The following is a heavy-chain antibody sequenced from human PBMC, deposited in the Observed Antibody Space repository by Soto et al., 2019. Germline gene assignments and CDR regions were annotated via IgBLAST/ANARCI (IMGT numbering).Heavy chain of an antibody. Sequence: GGSLRLSCAASGFTFSSYAMSWVRQAPGKGLEWVSAISGSGGSTYYADSVKGRFTISRDNSKNTLYLQMNSLRAEDTAVYYCAKYRSDGDYYYGMDVWGQGXTVTVSS. CDR2: ISGSGGST. CDR3: AKYRSDGDYYYGMDV. D-gene: IGHD3-16*01. V-gene: IGHV3-23*01. J-gene: IGHJ6*02. CDR1: GFTFSSYA.